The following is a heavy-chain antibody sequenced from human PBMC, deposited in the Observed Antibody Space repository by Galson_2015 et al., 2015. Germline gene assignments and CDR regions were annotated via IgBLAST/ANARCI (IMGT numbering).Heavy chain of an antibody. D-gene: IGHD6-6*01. CDR3: ARVGGDIAARTWGYFDY. CDR2: ISYDGSHK. Sequence: AVISYDGSHKFYADSVKGRFTISRDNSKNTLYLQMNSLRPEDTAVYYCARVGGDIAARTWGYFDYWGQGTLVTVSS. J-gene: IGHJ4*02. V-gene: IGHV3-30-3*01.